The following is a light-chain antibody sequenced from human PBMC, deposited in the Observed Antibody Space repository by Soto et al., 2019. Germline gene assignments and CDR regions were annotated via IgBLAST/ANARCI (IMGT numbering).Light chain of an antibody. CDR2: DAS. CDR3: QQHSNWPIT. J-gene: IGKJ5*01. Sequence: EIVCTKSPATLSLSPGERAAFSWRASQSVSRYLAWYQQKTGQSPRLLIYDASNRATGIKDRLSGSGYGKDLTLTIRSIEPEDFAVYDCQQHSNWPITLGQGKQRETK. CDR1: QSVSRY. V-gene: IGKV3-11*01.